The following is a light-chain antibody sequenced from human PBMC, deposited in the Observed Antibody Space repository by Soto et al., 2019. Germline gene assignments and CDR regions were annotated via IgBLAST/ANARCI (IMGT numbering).Light chain of an antibody. CDR1: SSDVGAYDY. J-gene: IGLJ1*01. V-gene: IGLV2-14*03. CDR3: SSYTSSSTRV. Sequence: QSALTQPASVSGSPGQSITISCTGTSSDVGAYDYVSWYQQQPDKAPKLMIYEVSNRPSWVSNRFSGSKSVNTATLTISGLQADDEADYYCSSYTSSSTRVFGTGTKLTVL. CDR2: EVS.